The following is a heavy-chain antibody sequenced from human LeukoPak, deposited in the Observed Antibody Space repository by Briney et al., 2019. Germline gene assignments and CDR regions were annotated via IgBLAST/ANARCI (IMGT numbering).Heavy chain of an antibody. CDR3: ARQVVPAADLLPPVDP. J-gene: IGHJ5*02. V-gene: IGHV3-20*04. Sequence: GGSLRLSWAASGFTFDDYGMSWVRQAPGKGLEGVSDINWNGGSTGYADSVKGRFTISRDNAKNSLYLQMNSLRAEDTALYYCARQVVPAADLLPPVDPWGQGTLVTVSS. CDR1: GFTFDDYG. CDR2: INWNGGST. D-gene: IGHD2-2*01.